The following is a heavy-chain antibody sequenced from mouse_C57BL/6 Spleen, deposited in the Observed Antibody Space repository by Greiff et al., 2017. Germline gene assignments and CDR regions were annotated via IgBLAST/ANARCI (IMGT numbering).Heavy chain of an antibody. CDR2: INPNNGGT. CDR1: GYTFTDYN. Sequence: EVQLQQSGPELVKPGASVKISCKASGYTFTDYNMHWVKQSHGKSLEWIGYINPNNGGTIYNQKFKGQATLTVDKSSSTAYMELRSLTSEDSAVYYCVSAEGSCYYFDYWGQGTTLTVSS. V-gene: IGHV1-18*01. D-gene: IGHD3-2*02. J-gene: IGHJ2*01. CDR3: VSAEGSCYYFDY.